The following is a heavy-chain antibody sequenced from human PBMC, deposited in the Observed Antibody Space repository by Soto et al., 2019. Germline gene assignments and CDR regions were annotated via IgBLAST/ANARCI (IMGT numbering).Heavy chain of an antibody. CDR3: ARATSHGDTAMVYYFDY. V-gene: IGHV1-46*01. Sequence: ASVKVSCKASGYTFTSYYMHWVRQAPGQGLEWMGIINPSGGSTSYAQKFQGRVTMTRDTSTSTVYMELSSLRSEDTAVYCCARATSHGDTAMVYYFDYWGQGTLVTVSS. J-gene: IGHJ4*02. D-gene: IGHD5-18*01. CDR1: GYTFTSYY. CDR2: INPSGGST.